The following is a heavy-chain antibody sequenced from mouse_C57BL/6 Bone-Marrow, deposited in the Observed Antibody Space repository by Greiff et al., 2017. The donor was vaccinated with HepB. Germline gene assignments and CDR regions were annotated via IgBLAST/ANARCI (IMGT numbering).Heavy chain of an antibody. CDR2: INPSNGGT. V-gene: IGHV1-53*01. Sequence: QVQLKQPGTELVKPGASVKLSCKASGYTFTSYWMHWVKQRPGQGLEWIGNINPSNGGTNYNEKFKSKATLTVDKSSSTAYMQLSSLTSEDSAVYYCARKSEDYGSSYLSWFAYWGQGTLVTVSA. CDR3: ARKSEDYGSSYLSWFAY. CDR1: GYTFTSYW. J-gene: IGHJ3*01. D-gene: IGHD1-1*01.